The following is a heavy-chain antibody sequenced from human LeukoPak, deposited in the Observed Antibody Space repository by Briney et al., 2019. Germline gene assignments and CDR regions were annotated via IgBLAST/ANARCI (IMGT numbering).Heavy chain of an antibody. CDR2: ISGSGGST. V-gene: IGHV3-23*01. CDR3: AKPGYCSSTSCHTTGGFDY. Sequence: GGSLRLSCAASGFPFSDYSMNWVRQAPGKGLEWVSAISGSGGSTYYADSVKGRFTISRDNSKNTLYLQMNSLRAEDTAVYYCAKPGYCSSTSCHTTGGFDYWGQGTLVTVSS. CDR1: GFPFSDYS. J-gene: IGHJ4*02. D-gene: IGHD2-2*01.